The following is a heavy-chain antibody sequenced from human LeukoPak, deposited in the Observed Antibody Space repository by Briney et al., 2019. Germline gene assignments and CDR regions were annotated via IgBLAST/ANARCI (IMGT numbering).Heavy chain of an antibody. V-gene: IGHV3-23*01. CDR1: GFTFSSYG. Sequence: PTGGSLRLSCAASGFTFSSYGMSWVRQAPGKGLEWVSAISGSGGSTYYADSVKGRFTISRDNSKNTLYLQMNSLRAEDTAVYYCAKGWISSSSRFDPWGQGTLVTVSS. CDR3: AKGWISSSSRFDP. J-gene: IGHJ5*02. CDR2: ISGSGGST. D-gene: IGHD5-12*01.